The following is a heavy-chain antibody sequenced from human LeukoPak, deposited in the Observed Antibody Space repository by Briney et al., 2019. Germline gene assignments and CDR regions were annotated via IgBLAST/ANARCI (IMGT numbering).Heavy chain of an antibody. CDR2: IDWDDDK. J-gene: IGHJ4*02. V-gene: IGHV2-70*11. CDR3: ARMGSRYGAALFDY. D-gene: IGHD4-17*01. Sequence: SGPTLVNPTQTLTLTCTFSGFSLSTSGMCVSWIRQPPGKALEWLARIDWDDDKYYSTSLKTRLTISKDTSKNQVVLTMTNMDPVDTATYYCARMGSRYGAALFDYWGRGTLVTVSS. CDR1: GFSLSTSGMC.